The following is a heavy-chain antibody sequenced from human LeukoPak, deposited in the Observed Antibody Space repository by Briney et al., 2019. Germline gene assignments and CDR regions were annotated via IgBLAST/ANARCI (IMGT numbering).Heavy chain of an antibody. Sequence: GGSLRLSCAASGFTFSSYAMHWVRQAPGKGLEWVAVMSYDGSNKYYADSVKGRFTISRDNSKNTLYLQMNSLRAEDTAVYYCARDGVIAARRPFDYWGQGTLVTVSS. D-gene: IGHD6-6*01. V-gene: IGHV3-30*04. J-gene: IGHJ4*02. CDR1: GFTFSSYA. CDR3: ARDGVIAARRPFDY. CDR2: MSYDGSNK.